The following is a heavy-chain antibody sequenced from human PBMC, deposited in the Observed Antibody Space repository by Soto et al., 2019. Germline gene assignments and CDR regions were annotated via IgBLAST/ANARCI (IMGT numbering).Heavy chain of an antibody. CDR3: AAPPNGNYYYMDV. J-gene: IGHJ6*03. D-gene: IGHD3-16*01. V-gene: IGHV3-74*01. CDR1: GFTFSRYW. Sequence: GGSLRLSCAASGFTFSRYWMHWVRQAPGKGLVWVSRINSDGRSTNYADSVKGRFTISRDNAKNTLYLQMNSLRAEDTAVYYCAAPPNGNYYYMDVWGKGTTVTVSS. CDR2: INSDGRST.